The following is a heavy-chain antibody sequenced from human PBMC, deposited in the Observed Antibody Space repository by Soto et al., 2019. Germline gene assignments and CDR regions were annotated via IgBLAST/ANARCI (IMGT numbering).Heavy chain of an antibody. J-gene: IGHJ4*02. CDR2: IIPIFGTA. D-gene: IGHD1-1*01. CDR1: GGTFSSYA. Sequence: GASVKVSCKASGGTFSSYAISWVRQAPGQGLEWMGGIIPIFGTANYAQKFQGRVTITADESTSTAYMELSSLRSEDTAVYYCARIHCTTGTTEVDYWGQGTLVTVSS. CDR3: ARIHCTTGTTEVDY. V-gene: IGHV1-69*13.